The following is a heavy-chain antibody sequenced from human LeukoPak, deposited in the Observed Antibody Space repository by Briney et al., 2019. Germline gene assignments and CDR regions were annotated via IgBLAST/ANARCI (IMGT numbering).Heavy chain of an antibody. CDR2: INHSGST. Sequence: SETLSLTCAVYGGSFSGYYWSWIRQPPGKGLEWIGEINHSGSTNYNPSLKSRVTISVDTSKNQFSLKLSSVTAADTAVYYCARGITISAHWGQGTLVTVSS. D-gene: IGHD3-9*01. V-gene: IGHV4-34*01. J-gene: IGHJ4*02. CDR1: GGSFSGYY. CDR3: ARGITISAH.